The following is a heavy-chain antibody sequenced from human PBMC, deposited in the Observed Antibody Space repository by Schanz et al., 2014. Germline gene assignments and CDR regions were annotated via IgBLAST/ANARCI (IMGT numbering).Heavy chain of an antibody. CDR2: ISGGGGTR. CDR1: GFTFGSYG. V-gene: IGHV3-23*01. Sequence: PGGSLRLSCAASGFTFGSYGMSWVRQGPGKGLEWVSGISGGGGTRNYADSVKGRFTVFRDNSKNTLYLQMNSLRVEDTAVYYCAKQIHYDILTVTRNWGQGALVTVSS. CDR3: AKQIHYDILTVTRN. D-gene: IGHD3-9*01. J-gene: IGHJ4*02.